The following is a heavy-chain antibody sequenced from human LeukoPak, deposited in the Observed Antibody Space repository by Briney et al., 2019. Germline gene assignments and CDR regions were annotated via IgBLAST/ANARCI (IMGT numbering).Heavy chain of an antibody. CDR1: GGSISSGSYY. CDR3: ARGVEYYGSTYPDS. Sequence: SETLSLTCTVSGGSISSGSYYWSWIRQPAGKGLEWIGRIYTSGSTNYNPSLKSRVTISVDTSKNQFSLKLSSVTAADTAVYYCARGVEYYGSTYPDSWGQGTLVTVSS. CDR2: IYTSGST. D-gene: IGHD3-10*01. J-gene: IGHJ4*02. V-gene: IGHV4-61*02.